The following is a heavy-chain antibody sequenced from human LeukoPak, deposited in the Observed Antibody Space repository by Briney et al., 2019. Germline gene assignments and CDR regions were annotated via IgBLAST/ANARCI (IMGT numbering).Heavy chain of an antibody. CDR3: ARDGVPKPNDAFDI. D-gene: IGHD3-3*01. CDR1: GFTFSSYS. Sequence: PGGSLRLSCAASGFTFSSYSMKWLPQAPGKGLEWVSYISSSSSYIYYADSVKGRFTISRNNAKNSLYLQMNSLRAEDTAVYYCARDGVPKPNDAFDIWGQGTMVTVSS. CDR2: ISSSSSYI. J-gene: IGHJ3*02. V-gene: IGHV3-21*01.